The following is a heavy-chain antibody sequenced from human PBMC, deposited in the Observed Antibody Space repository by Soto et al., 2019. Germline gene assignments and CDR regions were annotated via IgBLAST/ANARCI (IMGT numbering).Heavy chain of an antibody. Sequence: GGSLRLSCTVSGFPFNNYGINWVRQAPGKGLEWVSSVSKSDYTYYSDSVKGRFTISRDNAKNSVSLQMNTLRVEDTAVYYCAREDSIIIPAVSDFWGQGTLVTVSS. D-gene: IGHD2-2*01. CDR2: VSKSDYT. J-gene: IGHJ4*02. V-gene: IGHV3-21*01. CDR1: GFPFNNYG. CDR3: AREDSIIIPAVSDF.